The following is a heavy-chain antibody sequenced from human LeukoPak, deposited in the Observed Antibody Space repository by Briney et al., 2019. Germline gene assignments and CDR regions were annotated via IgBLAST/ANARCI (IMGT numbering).Heavy chain of an antibody. Sequence: ASVKVSCKTSGYSFTSYNLHWVRQAPGQRLEWMGIIKPSGGNTNYAQKFQGRVTMTRDTSTSTVYMELRSLRSDDTAVYYCARGEPVLRYFDWLPNNWFDPWGQGTLVTVSS. CDR3: ARGEPVLRYFDWLPNNWFDP. CDR2: IKPSGGNT. CDR1: GYSFTSYN. D-gene: IGHD3-9*01. J-gene: IGHJ5*02. V-gene: IGHV1-46*01.